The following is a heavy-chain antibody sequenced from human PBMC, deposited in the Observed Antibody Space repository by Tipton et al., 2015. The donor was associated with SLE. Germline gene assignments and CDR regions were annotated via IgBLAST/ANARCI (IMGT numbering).Heavy chain of an antibody. CDR3: ARGTGITDD. CDR1: GGSFSGYN. D-gene: IGHD1-7*01. Sequence: GLVKPSETLSLTCSVYGGSFSGYNWDWIRKTPGKGLEWIGQINHSGITNYNPSLKSRVTISVDTSKNHFSLNLNSVTAADTAIYYCARGTGITDDWGQGTLVTVSS. CDR2: INHSGIT. V-gene: IGHV4-34*01. J-gene: IGHJ4*02.